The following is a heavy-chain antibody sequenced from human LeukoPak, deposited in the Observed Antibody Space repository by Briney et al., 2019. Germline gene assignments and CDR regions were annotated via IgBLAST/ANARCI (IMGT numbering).Heavy chain of an antibody. CDR2: IYYSGST. CDR1: GVSISSYY. D-gene: IGHD1-7*01. Sequence: SQTLSLTCTVSGVSISSYYWSWIRQPPGKGLEWIGYIYYSGSTNYNPSLKSRVTISVDTSKNQFSLKLTSVTAADTAVYYCARVGITGTTPDYWGLGTLVTVSS. V-gene: IGHV4-59*12. J-gene: IGHJ4*02. CDR3: ARVGITGTTPDY.